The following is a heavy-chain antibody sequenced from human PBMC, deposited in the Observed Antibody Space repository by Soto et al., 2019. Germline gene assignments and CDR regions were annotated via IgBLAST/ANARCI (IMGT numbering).Heavy chain of an antibody. CDR1: GYTFTSYG. CDR2: ISAYNGNT. D-gene: IGHD3-22*01. Sequence: ASVKVSCKASGYTFTSYGISWVRQAPGQGLEWMGWISAYNGNTNYAQKLQGRATMTTDTSTSTAYMELRSLRSDDTAVYYCARDRSEPLVDDSSGYYYYYYYGMDVWGQGTTVTVSS. J-gene: IGHJ6*02. CDR3: ARDRSEPLVDDSSGYYYYYYYGMDV. V-gene: IGHV1-18*01.